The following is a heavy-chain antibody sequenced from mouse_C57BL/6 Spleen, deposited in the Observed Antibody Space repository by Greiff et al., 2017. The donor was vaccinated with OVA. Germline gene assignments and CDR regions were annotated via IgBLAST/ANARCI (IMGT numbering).Heavy chain of an antibody. CDR1: GYAFTNYL. D-gene: IGHD1-1*01. CDR2: INPGSGGT. J-gene: IGHJ2*01. V-gene: IGHV1-54*01. CDR3: ARSFITTVENYFDY. Sequence: QVQLQQSGAELVRPGTSVKVSCKASGYAFTNYLIEWVKQRPGQGLEWIGVINPGSGGTNYNEKFKGKATLTADKYSSTAYMQLSSLTSEDSAVYFCARSFITTVENYFDYWGQGTTLTVSS.